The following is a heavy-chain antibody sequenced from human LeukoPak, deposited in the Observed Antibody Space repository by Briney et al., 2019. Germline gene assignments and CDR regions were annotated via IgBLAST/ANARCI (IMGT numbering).Heavy chain of an antibody. D-gene: IGHD3-22*01. CDR1: GYTFTGYY. J-gene: IGHJ4*02. CDR2: INPNSGGT. CDR3: ARDHLPSLRLSYYDSSGFPYY. V-gene: IGHV1-2*06. Sequence: ASVKVSCKASGYTFTGYYMHWVRQAPGQGLEWMGRINPNSGGTNYAQKFQGRVTMTRDTPISTAYMELSRLRSDDTAVYYCARDHLPSLRLSYYDSSGFPYYWGQGTLVTVSS.